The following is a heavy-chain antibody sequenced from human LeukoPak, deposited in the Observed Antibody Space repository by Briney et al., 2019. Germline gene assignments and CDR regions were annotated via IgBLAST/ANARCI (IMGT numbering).Heavy chain of an antibody. Sequence: PGGSLRLSCAASGFTFSSYGMHWVRQAPGKGLEWVAFIRYDGSNKYYADSVKGRFTISRDKSKNTLYLQMNSLRAEDTAVYYCASPYYDILTGYPYYFDYWGQGTLVTVSS. CDR2: IRYDGSNK. J-gene: IGHJ4*02. CDR3: ASPYYDILTGYPYYFDY. CDR1: GFTFSSYG. D-gene: IGHD3-9*01. V-gene: IGHV3-30*02.